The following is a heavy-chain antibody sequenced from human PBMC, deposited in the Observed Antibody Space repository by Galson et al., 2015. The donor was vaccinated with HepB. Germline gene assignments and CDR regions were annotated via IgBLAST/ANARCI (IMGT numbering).Heavy chain of an antibody. CDR2: IIPLFGSA. V-gene: IGHV1-69*01. J-gene: IGHJ4*02. Sequence: KVSCKASAGAFSTYTLSWVRQAPGQGLEWMGGIIPLFGSANYAQKFQGRVTITADESTSTTYMELRRLRSEDTAVYYCVRQYDTSGYYPYWGRGTLVTVSS. CDR1: AGAFSTYT. CDR3: VRQYDTSGYYPY. D-gene: IGHD3-22*01.